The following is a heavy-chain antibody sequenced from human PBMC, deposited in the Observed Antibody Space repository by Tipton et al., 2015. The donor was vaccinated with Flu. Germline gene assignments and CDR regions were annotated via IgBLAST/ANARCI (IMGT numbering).Heavy chain of an antibody. J-gene: IGHJ3*02. Sequence: QVQLVQSGAEMREPGASVRVSCKASGYSFTGYYIHWVRQAPGQGLEWMGWINPNDNGTRYPQKFQGRVTMTRDTSISTVYMELSRLSSDDTAVYYCARDGAGYNGAFDMWGQGTMVTVSS. D-gene: IGHD5-24*01. V-gene: IGHV1-2*02. CDR1: GYSFTGYY. CDR2: INPNDNGT. CDR3: ARDGAGYNGAFDM.